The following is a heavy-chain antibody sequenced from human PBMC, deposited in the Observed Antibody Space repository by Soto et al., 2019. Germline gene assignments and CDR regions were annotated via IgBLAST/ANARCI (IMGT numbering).Heavy chain of an antibody. Sequence: QVQLLESGGGVVQPGRSLRVSCAASGFRFSDYGMHWVRQAPGRGLEWVAVIWDDGSDKYYADSVKGRFTISRDNSNYTLYLQMNRLRVEDTAVYYCARDALGDLRHFDHWGQGTLVTVSA. CDR2: IWDDGSDK. CDR1: GFRFSDYG. CDR3: ARDALGDLRHFDH. V-gene: IGHV3-33*01. J-gene: IGHJ4*02. D-gene: IGHD3-10*01.